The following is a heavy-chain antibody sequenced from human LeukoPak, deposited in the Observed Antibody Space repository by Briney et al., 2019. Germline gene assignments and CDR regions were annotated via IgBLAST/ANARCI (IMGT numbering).Heavy chain of an antibody. CDR1: GXSISNYF. CDR3: ARDRRWELLHAFDI. D-gene: IGHD1-26*01. V-gene: IGHV4-59*01. Sequence: KPSETLSLTCTVSGXSISNYFWSWIRQPPGKGLEWIAYIHYSDPTNYNPSLKSRVTISLDTSKNQFSLMLSSVTAADTAVYYCARDRRWELLHAFDIWGQGTMVTVSS. CDR2: IHYSDPT. J-gene: IGHJ3*02.